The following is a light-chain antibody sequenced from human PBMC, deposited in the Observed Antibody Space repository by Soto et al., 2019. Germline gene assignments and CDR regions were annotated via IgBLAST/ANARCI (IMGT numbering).Light chain of an antibody. CDR3: QKYNSSPPT. V-gene: IGKV1-27*01. CDR1: QGSSNN. CDR2: GAS. Sequence: DIQMTQSPSSLSASVGDRVTITCRASQGSSNNLAWYQQKPGKVPNLLIYGASILLSGGPSRFSGSGSGTDFTLTISSLQPEDGASYFCQKYNSSPPTFGQGTKGEIK. J-gene: IGKJ1*01.